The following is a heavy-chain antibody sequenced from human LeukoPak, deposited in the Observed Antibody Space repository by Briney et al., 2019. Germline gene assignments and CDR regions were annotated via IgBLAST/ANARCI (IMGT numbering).Heavy chain of an antibody. J-gene: IGHJ4*02. CDR3: ARTYTSFDY. CDR1: GDSISSRSYY. V-gene: IGHV4-39*01. Sequence: SETLSLTCTVSGDSISSRSYYRGWIRQPPGKGLEWIGSIYYDQTTYYNPSLKSRVIISVDMSKNQFSLRLSSVTAADTAVYYCARTYTSFDYWGQGTLVTVSS. CDR2: IYYDQTT. D-gene: IGHD1-14*01.